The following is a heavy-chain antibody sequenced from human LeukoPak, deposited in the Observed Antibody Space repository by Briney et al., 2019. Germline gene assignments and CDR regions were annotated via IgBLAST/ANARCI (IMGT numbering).Heavy chain of an antibody. D-gene: IGHD2-15*01. CDR1: GFTFSSYA. V-gene: IGHV3-23*01. J-gene: IGHJ4*02. CDR3: AKYCSGGNCYSGLY. Sequence: GGSLRLSCAASGFTFSSYAMTWVRQAPGKGLEWVSTFTSSGGSTYHADSVKGRFTTSRDSSKNTLFLQMNSLRAEDTAVYYCAKYCSGGNCYSGLYWGQGTLVTVSS. CDR2: FTSSGGST.